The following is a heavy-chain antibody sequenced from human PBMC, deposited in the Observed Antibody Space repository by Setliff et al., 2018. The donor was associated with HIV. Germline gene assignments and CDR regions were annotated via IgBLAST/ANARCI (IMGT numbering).Heavy chain of an antibody. Sequence: PSETLSLTCTVSGGSISSSSYYWGWIRQPPGKGLEWIGSIYYSGSTYYNPSLKSRVTISVDTSKNQFSLKLSSVTAADTAVYYCARDSGGYNYGFAVGSFDYWGQGALVTVSS. CDR2: IYYSGST. J-gene: IGHJ4*02. CDR1: GGSISSSSYY. CDR3: ARDSGGYNYGFAVGSFDY. D-gene: IGHD5-18*01. V-gene: IGHV4-39*02.